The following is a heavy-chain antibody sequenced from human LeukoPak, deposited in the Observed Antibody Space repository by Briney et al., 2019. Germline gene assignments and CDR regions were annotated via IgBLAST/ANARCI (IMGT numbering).Heavy chain of an antibody. CDR1: GFTFSIYA. D-gene: IGHD4-17*01. Sequence: RPGGSLRPSCAASGFTFSIYAMSWVRQAPGKGLEWVSVISGSGDSTYYADSVKGRFTISRDNSKNTVYLQVNSLRAEDTAVYYCAKDNGDSVGYFDYWGQGTLVTVSS. J-gene: IGHJ4*02. CDR3: AKDNGDSVGYFDY. V-gene: IGHV3-23*01. CDR2: ISGSGDST.